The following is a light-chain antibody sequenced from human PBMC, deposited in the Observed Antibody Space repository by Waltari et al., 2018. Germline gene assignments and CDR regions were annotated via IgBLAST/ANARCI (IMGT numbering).Light chain of an antibody. CDR3: QQHYSTPLT. V-gene: IGKV4-1*01. J-gene: IGKJ4*01. CDR1: QSVLYSSNNKNY. Sequence: DIVMTQSPDSLAVSLGDRATINCKSSQSVLYSSNNKNYLAWYQAKPGQPPRLLLSWASTREYGVPDRFSGSGSGTDFTLTISSLQAEDVAVYSCQQHYSTPLTFGGGTKVEIK. CDR2: WAS.